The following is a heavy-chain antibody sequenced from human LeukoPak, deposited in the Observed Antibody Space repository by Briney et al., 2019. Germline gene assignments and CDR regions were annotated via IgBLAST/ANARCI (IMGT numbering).Heavy chain of an antibody. Sequence: SVKVSCKASGGTFISYAMSWVRQAPGQGLEWMGGIIPIFGTASYAQKFQGRVTITADESTSTAYMELSSLRSEDTAVYYCARGGYYDSSGYYYDYWGQGTLVTVSS. CDR3: ARGGYYDSSGYYYDY. CDR1: GGTFISYA. CDR2: IIPIFGTA. D-gene: IGHD3-22*01. V-gene: IGHV1-69*01. J-gene: IGHJ4*01.